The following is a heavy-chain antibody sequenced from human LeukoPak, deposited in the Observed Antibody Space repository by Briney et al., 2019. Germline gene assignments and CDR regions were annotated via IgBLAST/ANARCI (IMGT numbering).Heavy chain of an antibody. CDR1: GFTFDDYA. J-gene: IGHJ4*02. CDR3: AKGRGDLVATIDY. Sequence: PGRSLRLSCAASGFTFDDYAMHWVRQAPGKGLEWVSGINWNSRSIGYADSVKGRFTISRDSAKNSLYLQMNSLRAEDTALYYCAKGRGDLVATIDYWGQGTLVTVSS. D-gene: IGHD5-12*01. V-gene: IGHV3-9*01. CDR2: INWNSRSI.